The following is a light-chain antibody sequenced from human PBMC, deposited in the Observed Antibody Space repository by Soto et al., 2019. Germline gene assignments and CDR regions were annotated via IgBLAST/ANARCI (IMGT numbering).Light chain of an antibody. J-gene: IGKJ5*01. CDR2: SAS. CDR3: QQSLTMPIT. V-gene: IGKV4-1*01. Sequence: DILMTQSPDALSVSLFEMTTLNFKSSLSLLSSFNNKNYLNWYLQRPGQAPKLLIRSASTLQRGVPSRFSGSGSRTEFTLTIADLQPDDFGTYYCQQSLTMPITFGHGTRLEIK. CDR1: LSLLSSFNNKNY.